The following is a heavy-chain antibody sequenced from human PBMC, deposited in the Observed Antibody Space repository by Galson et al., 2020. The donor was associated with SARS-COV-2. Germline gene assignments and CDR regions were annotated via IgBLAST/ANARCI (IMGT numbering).Heavy chain of an antibody. J-gene: IGHJ5*02. Sequence: ASETLSLTCTVYAASIRSGGYYWSWIRQHPGKGPEWIGYIYYSVKTFYNPSLKSRVTISVDTSKNQFSLNLSSVAVADTAVYYCARGVTTPWNKWFDPWGQGILVTVSS. CDR2: IYYSVKT. D-gene: IGHD4-17*01. V-gene: IGHV4-31*03. CDR3: ARGVTTPWNKWFDP. CDR1: AASIRSGGYY.